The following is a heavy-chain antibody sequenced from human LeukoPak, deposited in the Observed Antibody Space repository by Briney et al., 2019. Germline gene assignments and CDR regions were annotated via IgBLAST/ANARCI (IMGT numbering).Heavy chain of an antibody. CDR1: GGSISSGSYY. V-gene: IGHV4-61*02. D-gene: IGHD6-6*01. J-gene: IGHJ4*02. CDR3: ARAGSLAAPVDY. CDR2: IYTSGST. Sequence: SETLSLTCTVSGGSISSGSYYWSWIRQPAGKGLEWIGRIYTSGSTNYNPSLKSRVTMSVDTSKNQFSLKLSSVAAADTAVYYCARAGSLAAPVDYWGQGTLVTVSS.